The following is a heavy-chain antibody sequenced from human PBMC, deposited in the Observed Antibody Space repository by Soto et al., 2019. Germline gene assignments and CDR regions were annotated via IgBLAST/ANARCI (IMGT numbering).Heavy chain of an antibody. V-gene: IGHV4-39*01. Sequence: PSETLSLTCTVSGGSISSSSYYWGWIRQPPGKGLEWIGSIYYSGSTYYNPSLKSRVTISVDTSKNQFSLKLSSVTAADTAVYYCARNPPRSSWLNYYYYGMDVWGQGTTVTVSS. CDR2: IYYSGST. D-gene: IGHD6-13*01. CDR3: ARNPPRSSWLNYYYYGMDV. CDR1: GGSISSSSYY. J-gene: IGHJ6*02.